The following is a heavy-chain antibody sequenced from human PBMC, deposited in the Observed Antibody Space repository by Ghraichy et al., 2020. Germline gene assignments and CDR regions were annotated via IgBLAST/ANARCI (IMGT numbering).Heavy chain of an antibody. Sequence: SVKVSCKASGDTFTGYGISWVRQAPGQGLEWMGGIIPIYATPNYAQKFHGRVTITADESTSTAYMELSSLRSEDTAVYYCVRDTGRDYGGVPSKFDSWGQGTLVTVSS. J-gene: IGHJ4*02. V-gene: IGHV1-69*13. CDR2: IIPIYATP. D-gene: IGHD4-23*01. CDR1: GDTFTGYG. CDR3: VRDTGRDYGGVPSKFDS.